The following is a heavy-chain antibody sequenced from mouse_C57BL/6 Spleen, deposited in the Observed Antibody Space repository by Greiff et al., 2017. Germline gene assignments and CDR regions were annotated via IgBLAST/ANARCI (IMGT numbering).Heavy chain of an antibody. CDR1: GFTFSSYA. D-gene: IGHD1-1*01. CDR3: TRYGSSYAMDY. Sequence: EVQLVESGDGLVTPGGSLKLSCAASGFTFSSYAMSWVRQTPGQRLEWVAYISSGGDYTYYADTVTGRFTTSSDNARNTLYLQLSSLKSEDTARYYCTRYGSSYAMDYWGQGTSVTVSS. V-gene: IGHV5-9-1*02. CDR2: ISSGGDYT. J-gene: IGHJ4*01.